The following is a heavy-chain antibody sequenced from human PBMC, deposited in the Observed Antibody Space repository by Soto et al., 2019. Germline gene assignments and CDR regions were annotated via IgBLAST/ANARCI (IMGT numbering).Heavy chain of an antibody. CDR2: IYWDDSK. J-gene: IGHJ4*02. D-gene: IGHD1-26*01. CDR1: GFSLTTDRVG. V-gene: IGHV2-5*02. CDR3: AHAYGGRSLY. Sequence: QITLKESGPTLVKPTQTLTLTYTFSGFSLTTDRVGVGWIRQPPGEALEWLAVIYWDDSKTYRPSLESRLTITKDTSKNQVALTMTNMDSLDTATYYCAHAYGGRSLYCGQGTLVTVSS.